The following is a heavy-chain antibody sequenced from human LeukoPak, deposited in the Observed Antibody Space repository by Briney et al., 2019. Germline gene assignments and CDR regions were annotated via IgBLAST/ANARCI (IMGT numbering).Heavy chain of an antibody. CDR3: ASGGVLYYFDY. Sequence: SSETLSLTCTVSGGSISSSSYYWGWIRQPPGKGLEWIGSIYYSGSTYYNPSLKSRVTISVDTSKNQFSLKLSSVTAADTAVYYCASGGVLYYFDYWGQGTLVTVSS. CDR2: IYYSGST. D-gene: IGHD4-23*01. V-gene: IGHV4-39*07. J-gene: IGHJ4*02. CDR1: GGSISSSSYY.